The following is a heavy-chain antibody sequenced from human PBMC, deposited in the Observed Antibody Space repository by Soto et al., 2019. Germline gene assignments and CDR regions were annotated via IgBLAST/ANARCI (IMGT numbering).Heavy chain of an antibody. CDR2: IYWDDDK. J-gene: IGHJ3*02. CDR1: GFSLSTSGVG. CDR3: AHRRGGYYDSSGWTFDI. Sequence: QITLKESGPTLVKPTQTLTLTCTFSGFSLSTSGVGVGWIRQPPGKALEWLALIYWDDDKRYSPSLKSRLTITRDTSKNQVVLTMTNMDPVDTATYYCAHRRGGYYDSSGWTFDIWGQGTMVTVSS. V-gene: IGHV2-5*02. D-gene: IGHD3-22*01.